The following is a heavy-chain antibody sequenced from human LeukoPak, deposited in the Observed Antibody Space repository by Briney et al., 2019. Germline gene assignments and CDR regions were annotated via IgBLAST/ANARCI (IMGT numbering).Heavy chain of an antibody. J-gene: IGHJ3*02. CDR3: ARVLPKFSGDDAFDI. V-gene: IGHV4-4*07. D-gene: IGHD1-26*01. CDR2: IYTSGST. Sequence: SETLSLTCAVSGYSISSGYYWSWIRQPAGKGLEWIGRIYTSGSTNYNPSLKSRVTMSVDTSKNQFSLKLSSVTAADTAVYYCARVLPKFSGDDAFDIWGQGTMVTVSS. CDR1: GYSISSGYY.